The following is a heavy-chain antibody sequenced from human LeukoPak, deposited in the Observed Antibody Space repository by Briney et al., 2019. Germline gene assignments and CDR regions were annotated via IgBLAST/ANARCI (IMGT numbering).Heavy chain of an antibody. Sequence: SETLSLTCTVSGGSISSYYWSWIRQPPGKGLEWIGYIYYSGSTNYNPSLKSRVTISVDTSKNQFSLKLSSVTAADTAVYYCARHWDYGGLIQHWGQGTLVTVSS. D-gene: IGHD4-23*01. CDR2: IYYSGST. CDR1: GGSISSYY. J-gene: IGHJ1*01. CDR3: ARHWDYGGLIQH. V-gene: IGHV4-59*08.